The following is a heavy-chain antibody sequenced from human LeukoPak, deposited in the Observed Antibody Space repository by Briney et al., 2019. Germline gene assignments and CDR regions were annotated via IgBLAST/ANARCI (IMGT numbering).Heavy chain of an antibody. CDR1: GGSISSSNW. CDR2: IYHSGST. D-gene: IGHD5-12*01. J-gene: IGHJ4*02. Sequence: PSETLSLTCAVSGGSISSSNWWSWVRQPPGKGLEWIGEIYHSGSTNYNPSLKSRVTISVDTSKNQFSLKLSSVTAADTAVYYCARVKWLRSKYFDYWGQGTLVTVSS. V-gene: IGHV4-4*02. CDR3: ARVKWLRSKYFDY.